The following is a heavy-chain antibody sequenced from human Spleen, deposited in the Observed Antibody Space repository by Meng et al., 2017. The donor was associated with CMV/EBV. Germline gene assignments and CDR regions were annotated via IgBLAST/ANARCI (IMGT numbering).Heavy chain of an antibody. CDR3: ARTIVVVPADAPAMDV. D-gene: IGHD2-2*01. CDR2: ITASGSTI. J-gene: IGHJ6*02. Sequence: GESLKISCAASGFTFSSYSMNWVRQAPGKGLEWVSYITASGSTIYYADSVKGRFTISRDNAKNSLYLQMNSLRAEDTAVYYCARTIVVVPADAPAMDVWGQGTTVTVSS. CDR1: GFTFSSYS. V-gene: IGHV3-48*04.